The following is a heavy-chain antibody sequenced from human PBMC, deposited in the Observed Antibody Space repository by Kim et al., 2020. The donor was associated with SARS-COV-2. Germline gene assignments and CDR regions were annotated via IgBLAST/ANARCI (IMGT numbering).Heavy chain of an antibody. CDR1: GFTFSSYA. CDR2: ISYDGSNK. D-gene: IGHD2-2*01. CDR3: ARGEDSSTSSYRSGDAFDI. J-gene: IGHJ3*02. Sequence: GGSLRLSCAASGFTFSSYAMHWVRQAPGKGLEWVAVISYDGSNKYYADSVKGRFTISRDNSKNTLYLQMNSLRAEDTAVYYCARGEDSSTSSYRSGDAFDIWGQGTMVTVSS. V-gene: IGHV3-30-3*01.